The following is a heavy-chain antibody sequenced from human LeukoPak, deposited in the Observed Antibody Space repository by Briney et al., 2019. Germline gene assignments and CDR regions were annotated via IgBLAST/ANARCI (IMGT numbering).Heavy chain of an antibody. V-gene: IGHV1-2*02. D-gene: IGHD1-1*01. CDR1: GHTFTGYY. CDR3: ARDWNDALGAFDI. Sequence: ASVKVSCKASGHTFTGYYMHWVRQAPGQGLEWMGWINPNSGGTNYGQKFQGRVTMTRDTSISTAYMELSRLRSDDTAVYYCARDWNDALGAFDIRGQGTMVAVSS. J-gene: IGHJ3*02. CDR2: INPNSGGT.